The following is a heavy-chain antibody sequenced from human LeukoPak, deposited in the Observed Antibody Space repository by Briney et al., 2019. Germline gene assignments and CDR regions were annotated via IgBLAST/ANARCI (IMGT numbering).Heavy chain of an antibody. Sequence: SGGSLRLSCAASGFTFSSNAMSWVRQAPGKGLEWVSAISGSGGSTYYADSVKGRFTISRDNSKNTLYLQMNSLRAEDTAVYYCAKEYYDFWSGYPHDYWGQGTLVTVSS. CDR2: ISGSGGST. D-gene: IGHD3-3*01. V-gene: IGHV3-23*01. CDR3: AKEYYDFWSGYPHDY. CDR1: GFTFSSNA. J-gene: IGHJ4*02.